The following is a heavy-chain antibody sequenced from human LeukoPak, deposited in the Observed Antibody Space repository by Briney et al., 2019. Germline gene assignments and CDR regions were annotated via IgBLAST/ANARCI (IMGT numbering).Heavy chain of an antibody. Sequence: SETLSLTCTVSGGSISSYYWSWIRQPAGKGLEWIGRIYTSGSTNYNPSLKSRVTMSVDTSKNQFSLKLSSVTAADTAVYYCARTSQAYCSGGSCYSNYYYYMDVWGKGTTVTVSS. V-gene: IGHV4-4*07. D-gene: IGHD2-15*01. J-gene: IGHJ6*03. CDR1: GGSISSYY. CDR2: IYTSGST. CDR3: ARTSQAYCSGGSCYSNYYYYMDV.